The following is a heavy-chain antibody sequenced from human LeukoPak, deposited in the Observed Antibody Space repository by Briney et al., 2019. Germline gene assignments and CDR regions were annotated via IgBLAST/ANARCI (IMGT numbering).Heavy chain of an antibody. CDR1: GFTFSSYA. CDR3: ARGGYGSFDY. D-gene: IGHD5-12*01. V-gene: IGHV3-30*04. J-gene: IGHJ4*02. CDR2: ISYDGSNK. Sequence: GGTLRLSCAASGFTFSSYAMHWVRQAPGKGLEWVAVISYDGSNKYYADSVKGRFTISRDNSKNTLYLQMNSLRAEDTAVYYCARGGYGSFDYWGQGTLVTVSS.